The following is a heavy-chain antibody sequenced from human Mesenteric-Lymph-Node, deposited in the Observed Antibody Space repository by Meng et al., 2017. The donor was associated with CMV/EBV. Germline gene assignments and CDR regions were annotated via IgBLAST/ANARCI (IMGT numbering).Heavy chain of an antibody. CDR3: ARVLQPPYYYGSGSYSQFDP. Sequence: ASVKVSCKTSGYTFTGYYMHWVRQAPGQGLEWMGWINPNSGGTNYAQKFQGRVTMTRDTSISTAYMELSRLRSDDTAVYYCARVLQPPYYYGSGSYSQFDPWGQGTLVTV. CDR1: GYTFTGYY. J-gene: IGHJ5*02. CDR2: INPNSGGT. V-gene: IGHV1-2*02. D-gene: IGHD3-10*01.